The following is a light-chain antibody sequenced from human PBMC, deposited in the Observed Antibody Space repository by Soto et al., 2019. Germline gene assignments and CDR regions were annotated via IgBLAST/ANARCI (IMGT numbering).Light chain of an antibody. Sequence: IVLTQSPGTLSLSPGERATLSCRASQTVSSNYLAWYQQKPGQAPRLLIYGVSSRATDVPDRFSGSGSGTDFTLTISRLEPEDVAVYYCRQYGTSRGTFGQGTILEIK. CDR1: QTVSSNY. CDR2: GVS. J-gene: IGKJ2*01. CDR3: RQYGTSRGT. V-gene: IGKV3-20*01.